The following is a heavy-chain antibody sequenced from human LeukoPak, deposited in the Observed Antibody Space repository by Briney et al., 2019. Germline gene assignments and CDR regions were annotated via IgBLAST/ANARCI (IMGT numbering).Heavy chain of an antibody. CDR3: AKEGYCTNGVCYSGVHVY. Sequence: GGSLRLSCAASGFTFSSNAMTWVRQAPGKGLECVSAITGTGDATYYADSVKGRFTISRDNSKNTLYLQMNSLRAEGTAVYYCAKEGYCTNGVCYSGVHVYWGQGTLVTVSS. J-gene: IGHJ4*02. CDR2: ITGTGDAT. V-gene: IGHV3-23*01. D-gene: IGHD2-8*01. CDR1: GFTFSSNA.